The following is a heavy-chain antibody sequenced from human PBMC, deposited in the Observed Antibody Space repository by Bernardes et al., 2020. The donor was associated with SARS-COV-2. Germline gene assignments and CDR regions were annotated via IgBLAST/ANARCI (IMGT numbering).Heavy chain of an antibody. CDR2: ISGSGGST. Sequence: GGSLRLSCAASGFTFRSSAMSWVRQAPGKGLEWVSAISGSGGSTYYADSVKGRFTISRDNSKNTLYLQMNSLRAEDTAVYYCARSGSQWLVKTSDDYWGQGTLVTVSS. V-gene: IGHV3-23*01. D-gene: IGHD6-19*01. J-gene: IGHJ4*02. CDR1: GFTFRSSA. CDR3: ARSGSQWLVKTSDDY.